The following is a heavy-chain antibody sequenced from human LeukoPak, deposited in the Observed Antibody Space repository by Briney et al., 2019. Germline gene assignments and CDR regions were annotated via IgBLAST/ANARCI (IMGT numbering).Heavy chain of an antibody. Sequence: TLSLTCTVSGGSISSDGYYWSGIRQHPGKGLEWIGYIYYSGSTDYNPSLKSRVTISVDTSKNQFSPKLSSVTAADTAVYYCARAKTVTMIAVVEGGTFDFWGQGTVVTVSS. CDR1: GGSISSDGYY. CDR3: ARAKTVTMIAVVEGGTFDF. CDR2: IYYSGST. V-gene: IGHV4-31*03. D-gene: IGHD3-22*01. J-gene: IGHJ3*01.